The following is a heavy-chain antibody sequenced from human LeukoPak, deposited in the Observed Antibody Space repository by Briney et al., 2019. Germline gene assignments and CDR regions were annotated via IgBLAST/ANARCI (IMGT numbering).Heavy chain of an antibody. V-gene: IGHV1-46*01. D-gene: IGHD1-26*01. CDR2: ISLSAGSI. J-gene: IGHJ6*02. CDR3: AKDAGDKSNYYGLDV. Sequence: ASVKVSCKASGGTFSSYAMHWVRQAPGQGLEWMGRISLSAGSISYAQKFRGSLTISRDTSTSTVYMELSSLRSEDTAVCYCAKDAGDKSNYYGLDVWGQGTTVTVSS. CDR1: GGTFSSYA.